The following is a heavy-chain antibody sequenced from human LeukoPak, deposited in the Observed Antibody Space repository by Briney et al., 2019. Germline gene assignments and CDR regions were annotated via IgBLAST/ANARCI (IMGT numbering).Heavy chain of an antibody. CDR2: INHSGST. CDR1: GGSFSGYY. D-gene: IGHD3-22*01. CDR3: ARDLYYYDSSGYLEDSIFFGRFDP. V-gene: IGHV4-34*01. Sequence: SETLSLTCAVYGGSFSGYYWSWIRQPPGKGLEWIGEINHSGSTNYNLSLKSRVTISVDTSKNQFSLKLSSVTAADTAVYYCARDLYYYDSSGYLEDSIFFGRFDPWGQGTLVTVSS. J-gene: IGHJ5*02.